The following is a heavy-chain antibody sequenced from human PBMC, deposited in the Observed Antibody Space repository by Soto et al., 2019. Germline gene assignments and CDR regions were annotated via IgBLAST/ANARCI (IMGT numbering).Heavy chain of an antibody. CDR1: GFSFYSYG. D-gene: IGHD3-10*02. V-gene: IGHV3-33*01. CDR3: ARLFGELSGFDY. Sequence: QVQLVESGGGVVQPGRSLRLSCAASGFSFYSYGMHWVRQAPGKGLEWVAVIWYDGSNKYYADSVKGRFTISRDNSENTLYLQMNSLRPEDTAVYYCARLFGELSGFDYWGQGTLVTVSS. J-gene: IGHJ4*02. CDR2: IWYDGSNK.